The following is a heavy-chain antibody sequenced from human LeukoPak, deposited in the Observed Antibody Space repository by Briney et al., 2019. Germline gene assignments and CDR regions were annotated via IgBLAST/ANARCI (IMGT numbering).Heavy chain of an antibody. CDR3: ARSDWGRYGMVV. CDR1: GGSISSGGYS. V-gene: IGHV4-30-2*01. Sequence: PSETLSLTCAVSGGSISSGGYSWSWIRQPPGKGLEWIGYIYHSGSTYYNPSLKSRVTISVDRSKNQFSLKLSSVTAADTAVYYCARSDWGRYGMVVWGQGTTVTVSS. D-gene: IGHD7-27*01. J-gene: IGHJ6*02. CDR2: IYHSGST.